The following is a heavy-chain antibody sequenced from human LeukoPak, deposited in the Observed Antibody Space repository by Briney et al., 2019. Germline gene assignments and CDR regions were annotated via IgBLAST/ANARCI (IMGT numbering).Heavy chain of an antibody. V-gene: IGHV3-30*18. D-gene: IGHD2-15*01. CDR1: GFTFSSYG. Sequence: PGGSLRLSCAASGFTFSSYGMHWVRQAPGKGLEWVSVISYDGSNKYYADSVKGRFTISRDNSKNTLYLQMNSLRAEDTAVYYCAKDRKPGCSGGSFYSDYWGQGTLVTVSS. CDR3: AKDRKPGCSGGSFYSDY. J-gene: IGHJ4*02. CDR2: ISYDGSNK.